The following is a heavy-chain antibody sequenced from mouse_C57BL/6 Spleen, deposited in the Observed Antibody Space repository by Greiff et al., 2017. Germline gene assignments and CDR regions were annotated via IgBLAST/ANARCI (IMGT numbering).Heavy chain of an antibody. D-gene: IGHD2-10*01. J-gene: IGHJ2*01. CDR2: IDPSDSYT. CDR3: APTGDYFDY. Sequence: VQLQQPGAELVKPGASVKLSCKASGYTFTSYWMQWVKQRPGQGLEWIGEIDPSDSYTNYNQKVKGKATLTVDTSSSTAYMQLSSLTSEDSAVYYCAPTGDYFDYWGQGTTLTVSS. CDR1: GYTFTSYW. V-gene: IGHV1-50*01.